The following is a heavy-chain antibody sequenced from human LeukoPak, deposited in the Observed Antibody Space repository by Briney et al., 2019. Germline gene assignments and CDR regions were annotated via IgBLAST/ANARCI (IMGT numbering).Heavy chain of an antibody. J-gene: IGHJ4*02. V-gene: IGHV3-33*01. D-gene: IGHD6-19*01. Sequence: GGSLRLSCAASGFTFSSYGMHWVRQAPGKGLEWVVVIWYDGSIKYYADSVKGRITISRDNSKNTPYLQMNSLRAEDTAVYYCARHRDIAVTGTIDYWGQGTLVTVSS. CDR1: GFTFSSYG. CDR3: ARHRDIAVTGTIDY. CDR2: IWYDGSIK.